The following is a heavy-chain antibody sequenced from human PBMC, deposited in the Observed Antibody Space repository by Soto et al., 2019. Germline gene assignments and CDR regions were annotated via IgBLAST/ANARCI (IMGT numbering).Heavy chain of an antibody. CDR3: GRAESPDYYGSGSYPDY. CDR2: ISGFNGNA. CDR1: GYTFTNYG. Sequence: QVQLVQSGAEVKKPGASVKVSCKASGYTFTNYGITWVRQAPGQGLEWMGWISGFNGNANYAQKLQGRVTMTTDTSTSTDYMELRSLRSDDTAVYYCGRAESPDYYGSGSYPDYWGQGTLVTVSS. V-gene: IGHV1-18*01. J-gene: IGHJ4*02. D-gene: IGHD3-10*01.